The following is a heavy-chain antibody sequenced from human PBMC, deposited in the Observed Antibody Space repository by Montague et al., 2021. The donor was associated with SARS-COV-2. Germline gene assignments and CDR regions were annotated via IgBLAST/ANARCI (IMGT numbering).Heavy chain of an antibody. CDR2: ISDSGRT. CDR3: TGDRGIAAADNYYYGMDV. Sequence: SETLSLTCTVSGDSIRSYHWTWIRQPPGKGLEWIGRISDSGRTIXNPSLKSRVTIPVDTSKNQFFLNLRSMVAADTAIYYCTGDRGIAAADNYYYGMDVWGPGTTVTVSS. CDR1: GDSIRSYH. D-gene: IGHD6-13*01. J-gene: IGHJ6*02. V-gene: IGHV4-59*13.